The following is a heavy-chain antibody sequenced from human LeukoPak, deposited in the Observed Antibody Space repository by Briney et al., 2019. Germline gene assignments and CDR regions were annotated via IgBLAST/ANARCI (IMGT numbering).Heavy chain of an antibody. V-gene: IGHV3-7*01. Sequence: GGSLRLSCAASGFTFSSYWMSWVRQAPGKGLEWVANIKKDGSEKYYVDSVKGRFTISRDNAKNSLYLQMNSLRAEDTAVYYCARASAGYSSGWYGGAFDIWGQGTMVTVSS. CDR2: IKKDGSEK. J-gene: IGHJ3*02. CDR1: GFTFSSYW. CDR3: ARASAGYSSGWYGGAFDI. D-gene: IGHD6-19*01.